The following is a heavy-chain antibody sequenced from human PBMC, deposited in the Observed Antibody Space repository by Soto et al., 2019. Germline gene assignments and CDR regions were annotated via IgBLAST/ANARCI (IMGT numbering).Heavy chain of an antibody. CDR1: GGSFSSYG. CDR3: AGGGDVEY. CDR2: IIPIFGTA. V-gene: IGHV1-69*01. D-gene: IGHD3-16*01. J-gene: IGHJ4*02. Sequence: QVQRVQSGAEVKKPGSSVKVSCKASGGSFSSYGYSWVRQAPGQGLEWMGGIIPIFGTANYAQRFQGRVTITADESTSTAYMELSSLRSDDKAVYWCAGGGDVEYWGQGTLVTVSS.